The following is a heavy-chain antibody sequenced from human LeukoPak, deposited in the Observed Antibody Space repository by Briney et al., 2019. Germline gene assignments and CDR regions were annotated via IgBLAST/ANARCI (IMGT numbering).Heavy chain of an antibody. CDR3: AREDGGYSYGYLYYFDY. V-gene: IGHV1-2*02. D-gene: IGHD5-18*01. J-gene: IGHJ4*02. Sequence: GASVKVSCKASGYTFTGYYMHWVRPAPGQGLEWMGWINPNSGGTNYAQKFQGRVTMTRDTSISTAYMELSRLRSDDTAVYYCAREDGGYSYGYLYYFDYWGQGTLVTVSS. CDR1: GYTFTGYY. CDR2: INPNSGGT.